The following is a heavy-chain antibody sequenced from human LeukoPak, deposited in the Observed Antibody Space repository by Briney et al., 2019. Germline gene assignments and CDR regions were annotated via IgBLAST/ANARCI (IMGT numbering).Heavy chain of an antibody. Sequence: GGSLRLSCAASGFTFSTYAMHWVRQAPGKGLEWVAVISYDGSNKYYADSVKGRFTISRDNSKNTLYLQMNSLRAEDTAVYYCAKDRDWYYFDYWGQGTLVTVSS. CDR3: AKDRDWYYFDY. V-gene: IGHV3-30*18. J-gene: IGHJ4*02. CDR2: ISYDGSNK. D-gene: IGHD5-24*01. CDR1: GFTFSTYA.